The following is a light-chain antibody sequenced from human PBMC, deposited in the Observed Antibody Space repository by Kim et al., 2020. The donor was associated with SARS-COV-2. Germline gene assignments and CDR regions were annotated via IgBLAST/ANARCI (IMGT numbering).Light chain of an antibody. J-gene: IGLJ2*01. CDR3: CSYAGRDVV. V-gene: IGLV2-11*01. CDR1: SNDGGSYVY. CDR2: DVS. Sequence: QVVTISSTRTSNDGGSYVYFSWYQQHTGKAPNLMIYDVSKRPSGVPDRFSGSKSGNTASLTISGLQAEDEADYYCCSYAGRDVVFGGGTQLTVL.